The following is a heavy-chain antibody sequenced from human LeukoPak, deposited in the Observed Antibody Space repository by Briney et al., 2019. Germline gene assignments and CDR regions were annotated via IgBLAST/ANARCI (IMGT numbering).Heavy chain of an antibody. CDR1: GCTFSSYA. V-gene: IGHV3-23*01. CDR3: ARESYVWGSYRYSYFDY. D-gene: IGHD3-16*02. CDR2: ISGSGYST. Sequence: GGALRLSCAASGCTFSSYAMSWVRQAQGKGLEWVSAISGSGYSTYYADSVKGRFTISRDNSKNTLYLQMNSLRAEDTAVYYCARESYVWGSYRYSYFDYWGQGTLVTVSS. J-gene: IGHJ4*02.